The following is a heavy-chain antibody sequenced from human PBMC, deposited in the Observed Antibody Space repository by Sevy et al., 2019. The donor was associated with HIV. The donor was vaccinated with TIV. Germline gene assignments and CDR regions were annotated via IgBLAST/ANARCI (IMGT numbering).Heavy chain of an antibody. CDR2: IWSDGAYQ. CDR3: ARGGYYYDNAAYYALDS. V-gene: IGHV3-33*01. CDR1: GFTFSNYA. J-gene: IGHJ4*02. Sequence: GGSLRLSCAATGFTFSNYAMHWVRQAPGKGMEWVAIIWSDGAYQYHGDSVKGRFTISRVNSKNTLYLQMNNVRVEDTAVYYCARGGYYYDNAAYYALDSWGQRTLVTVSS. D-gene: IGHD3-22*01.